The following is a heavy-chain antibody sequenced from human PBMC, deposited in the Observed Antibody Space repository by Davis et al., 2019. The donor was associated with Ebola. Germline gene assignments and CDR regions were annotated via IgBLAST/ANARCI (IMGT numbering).Heavy chain of an antibody. CDR3: ATSRSYYVIDQ. Sequence: PSETLSLTCTVSGGSISSYYWSWIRQPPGKGLEWIGYIYYSGSTNYNPSLKSRVTISVDTSKNQFSLKLSSVTAADTAVYYCATSRSYYVIDQWGQGTLVTVSS. J-gene: IGHJ4*02. V-gene: IGHV4-59*01. CDR1: GGSISSYY. CDR2: IYYSGST. D-gene: IGHD1-26*01.